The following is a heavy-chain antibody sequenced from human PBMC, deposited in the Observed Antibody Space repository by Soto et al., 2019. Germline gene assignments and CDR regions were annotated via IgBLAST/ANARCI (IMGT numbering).Heavy chain of an antibody. D-gene: IGHD1-7*01. Sequence: GGSLRLSCAASGFNFSEYAMHWVRQSPGKGLEWLAIISFEGSNKYSANSVKGRFTISRDNSKNTLYLQMNNLRPEDTAMYYCWKDWGTLGGRPFFGSWGQGTPVTVSS. J-gene: IGHJ4*02. CDR3: WKDWGTLGGRPFFGS. CDR2: ISFEGSNK. CDR1: GFNFSEYA. V-gene: IGHV3-30*18.